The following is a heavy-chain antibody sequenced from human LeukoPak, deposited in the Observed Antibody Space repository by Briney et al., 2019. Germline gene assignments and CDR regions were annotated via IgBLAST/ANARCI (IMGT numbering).Heavy chain of an antibody. CDR1: GGSISSYY. Sequence: PSETLSLTCTVSGGSISSYYWSWIRQPPGKGLEWIGYIYYSGSTNYNPSLKSRVTISVDTSKNQFSLKLSSVTAAATAVYYCARYHSSSCAREFDPWGRGPLVTVS. V-gene: IGHV4-59*01. J-gene: IGHJ2*01. D-gene: IGHD6-13*01. CDR3: ARYHSSSCAREFDP. CDR2: IYYSGST.